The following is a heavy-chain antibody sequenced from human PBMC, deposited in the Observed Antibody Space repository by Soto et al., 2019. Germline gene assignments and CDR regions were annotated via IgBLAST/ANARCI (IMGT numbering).Heavy chain of an antibody. Sequence: QVQLQESGPGLVKPSETLSLTCTVSGGSISSYYWSWIRQPPGKGLEWIGYIYYSGSTNYNPSLKGRVTISVDTFNNQFSLKLSSVTAADTAVYYCARYSSSWSYFDYWGQGTLVTVSS. J-gene: IGHJ4*02. D-gene: IGHD6-13*01. CDR2: IYYSGST. CDR3: ARYSSSWSYFDY. CDR1: GGSISSYY. V-gene: IGHV4-59*01.